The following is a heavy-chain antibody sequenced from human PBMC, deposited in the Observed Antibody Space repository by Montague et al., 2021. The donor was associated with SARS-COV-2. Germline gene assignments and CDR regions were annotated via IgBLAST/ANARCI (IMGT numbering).Heavy chain of an antibody. CDR2: IKPDESEK. V-gene: IGHV3-7*01. CDR1: GFTSGDYQ. J-gene: IGHJ6*02. CDR3: AKNGGAHGLDV. Sequence: SLRLSCAASGFTSGDYQMTWVRQAPGKGLQWVANIKPDESEKNYVDSVKGRFSISRDNAKNSLYLQMDNLRAEDTAIYYCAKNGGAHGLDVWGQGTSVSVSS. D-gene: IGHD4-23*01.